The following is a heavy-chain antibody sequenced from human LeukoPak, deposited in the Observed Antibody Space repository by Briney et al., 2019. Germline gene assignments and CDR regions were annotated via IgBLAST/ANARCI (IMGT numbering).Heavy chain of an antibody. J-gene: IGHJ4*02. V-gene: IGHV3-15*01. CDR1: GFTFSNTW. CDR2: VKSKADVGTT. CDR3: TTALRWELRTFDY. D-gene: IGHD1-26*01. Sequence: GGSLRLSCAASGFTFSNTWMSWVRQAPGKGLEWVGRVKSKADVGTTDYAAPVKGRFTISRDDSKNTLYLQMDSLKTEDTAVYYCTTALRWELRTFDYWGQGTLVTVSS.